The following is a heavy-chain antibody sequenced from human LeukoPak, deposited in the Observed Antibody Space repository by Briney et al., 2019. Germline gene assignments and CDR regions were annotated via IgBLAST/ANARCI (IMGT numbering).Heavy chain of an antibody. CDR3: AKEETSIAAGDFDY. D-gene: IGHD6-13*01. V-gene: IGHV3-23*01. CDR2: ISGSGGST. J-gene: IGHJ4*02. CDR1: GFTYSTYA. Sequence: GGSLRLSCASSGFTYSTYALTWVRQAPGKGLEWVSTISGSGGSTYYADSVKGRSTISRDNSKNTLYLQMNSLRAEDTAVYYCAKEETSIAAGDFDYWGQGTLVTVSS.